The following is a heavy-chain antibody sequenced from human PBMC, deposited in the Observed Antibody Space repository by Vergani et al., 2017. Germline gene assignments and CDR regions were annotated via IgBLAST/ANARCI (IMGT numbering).Heavy chain of an antibody. CDR2: FDPEDGET. J-gene: IGHJ5*02. Sequence: QVQLVQSGAEVKKPGASVKVSCKVSGYTLTELSMHWVRQAPGKGLEWMGGFDPEDGETIYAQKFQGRVTMTEETSTDTAYMELSSLRSEDPAVYYCATDRTVTKWVRWFDPWGQGPLVTVYS. CDR1: GYTLTELS. V-gene: IGHV1-24*01. D-gene: IGHD4-17*01. CDR3: ATDRTVTKWVRWFDP.